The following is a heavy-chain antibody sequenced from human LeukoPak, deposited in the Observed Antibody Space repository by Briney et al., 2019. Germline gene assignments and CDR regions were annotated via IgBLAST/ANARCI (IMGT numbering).Heavy chain of an antibody. D-gene: IGHD5-12*01. CDR3: AKEGYPADDY. Sequence: PGGSLRLSCAGSGFTFSNYAMTWVRQAPGKGLEWVSGISSSGGATYYADSVKGRFTISRDNPKNTLYLQIHSLRAEDTAVYYCAKEGYPADDYWGQGTLVTVSS. CDR1: GFTFSNYA. J-gene: IGHJ4*02. CDR2: ISSSGGAT. V-gene: IGHV3-23*01.